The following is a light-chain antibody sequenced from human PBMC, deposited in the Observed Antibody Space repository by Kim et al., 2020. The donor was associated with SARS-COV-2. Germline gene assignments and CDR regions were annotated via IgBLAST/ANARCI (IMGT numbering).Light chain of an antibody. J-gene: IGLJ2*01. V-gene: IGLV2-23*02. CDR2: EVT. Sequence: PGQSITISGTGTSRDVGSYNRVSWYQQNPGKAPKLMIYEVTKRPSGVSNRFSGSKSGNTASLTISGLQAEDEADYYCCSYAGRSTLFGGGTQLTVL. CDR3: CSYAGRSTL. CDR1: SRDVGSYNR.